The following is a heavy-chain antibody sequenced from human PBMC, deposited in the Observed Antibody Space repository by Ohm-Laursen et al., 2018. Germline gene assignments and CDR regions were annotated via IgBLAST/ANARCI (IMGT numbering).Heavy chain of an antibody. Sequence: GTLSLTCTVSGGSITGYYWSWTRQPAGKGLEWIGRIYSNGHTDYNPFLKSRVAMSVDTSKNQFSLKLTSVTPADTAVYYCARDSRNWAPVDPWGQGTLVTVSS. CDR2: IYSNGHT. CDR3: ARDSRNWAPVDP. CDR1: GGSITGYY. J-gene: IGHJ5*02. V-gene: IGHV4-4*07. D-gene: IGHD1-14*01.